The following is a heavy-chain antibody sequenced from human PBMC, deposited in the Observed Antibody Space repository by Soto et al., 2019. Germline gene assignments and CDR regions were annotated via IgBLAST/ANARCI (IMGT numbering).Heavy chain of an antibody. CDR1: GFTFSSYA. V-gene: IGHV3-23*01. CDR3: AKAGIEVASRWTHYFDF. J-gene: IGHJ4*02. D-gene: IGHD6-19*01. Sequence: PGGSLRLSCAASGFTFSSYAVTWVRQAPGKGLEWVSAISGGGDRTYYADSVKGRFTISRDNSKNTLYLQMNSLRAEDTAVFYCAKAGIEVASRWTHYFDFCGQGTPVTVSS. CDR2: ISGGGDRT.